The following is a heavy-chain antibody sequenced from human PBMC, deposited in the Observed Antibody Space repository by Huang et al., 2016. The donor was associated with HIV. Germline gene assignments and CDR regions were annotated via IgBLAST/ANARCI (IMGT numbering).Heavy chain of an antibody. CDR3: AREIMISFGGPFDS. Sequence: QVQLEQWGAGLLKPSETLSLTCAVYGGSFRGYFWDWIRQSPGKGLEWIVQINHAGSTDYNPSLKSRATISVDTSKNQFSLKLTSGTAADTAIYYCAREIMISFGGPFDSWGHGNLVTVSS. CDR2: INHAGST. J-gene: IGHJ5*01. CDR1: GGSFRGYF. D-gene: IGHD3-16*01. V-gene: IGHV4-34*02.